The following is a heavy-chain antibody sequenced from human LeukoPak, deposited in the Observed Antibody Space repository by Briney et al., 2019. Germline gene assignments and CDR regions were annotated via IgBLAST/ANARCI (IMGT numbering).Heavy chain of an antibody. D-gene: IGHD5-12*01. CDR3: ATYSGYDWPPFDY. J-gene: IGHJ4*02. V-gene: IGHV3-21*01. CDR1: GFTLSSYI. Sequence: PGGSLRLSRAASGFTLSSYIMNWVRQAPGKGLEWVSSISSSSSYIYYAASVKGRFTISRDNAKNSLYLQMNSLRAEDTAVYYCATYSGYDWPPFDYWGQGSLVSVSS. CDR2: ISSSSSYI.